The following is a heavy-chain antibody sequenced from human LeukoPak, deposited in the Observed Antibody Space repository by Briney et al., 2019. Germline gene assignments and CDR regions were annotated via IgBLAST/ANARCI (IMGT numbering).Heavy chain of an antibody. V-gene: IGHV3-21*01. D-gene: IGHD6-13*01. CDR1: GFTFSTYT. CDR3: VRALAAAGNNDASDI. Sequence: GGSLRLSCAASGFTFSTYTMNWVRQAPGRGLEWVSFISSSSGYIYYADSVKGRFTISRDNAKNSLYLQMNSLRAEDTAVYYCVRALAAAGNNDASDIWGQGTMVTVSS. CDR2: ISSSSGYI. J-gene: IGHJ3*02.